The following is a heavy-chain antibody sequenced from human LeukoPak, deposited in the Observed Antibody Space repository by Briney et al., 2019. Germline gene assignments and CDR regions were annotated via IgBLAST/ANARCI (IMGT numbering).Heavy chain of an antibody. D-gene: IGHD5-12*01. CDR3: VRDGGVSGYDLLDY. J-gene: IGHJ4*02. CDR2: INQDGSEE. CDR1: GFTFSNYW. Sequence: GGSLRLSRAASGFTFSNYWMTWVRQAPGKGLEWVAHINQDGSEEHYMDSVKARFTISRDNAKNSLSLQMSSLRAEDTAVYYCVRDGGVSGYDLLDYWGQGTLVTVSS. V-gene: IGHV3-7*01.